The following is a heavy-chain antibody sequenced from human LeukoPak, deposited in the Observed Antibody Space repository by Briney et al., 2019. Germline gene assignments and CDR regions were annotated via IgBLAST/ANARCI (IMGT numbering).Heavy chain of an antibody. V-gene: IGHV4-59*01. Sequence: PSETLSLTCTVSGGSISSYYWSWIRQPPGKGLEWSGYIYYSGSTNYNPSLKSRVTISVDTSKNQCFLKLSSVTAADTAVYYCARVQCSPTDVVCYDSSGYYPVYFDYWGQGTLVTVSS. CDR1: GGSISSYY. D-gene: IGHD3-22*01. J-gene: IGHJ4*02. CDR3: ARVQCSPTDVVCYDSSGYYPVYFDY. CDR2: IYYSGST.